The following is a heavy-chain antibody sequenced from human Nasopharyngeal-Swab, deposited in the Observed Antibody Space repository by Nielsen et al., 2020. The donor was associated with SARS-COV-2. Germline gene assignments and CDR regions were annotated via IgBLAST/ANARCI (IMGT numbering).Heavy chain of an antibody. CDR3: ARHPRYYDSSGYHFDY. V-gene: IGHV4-59*08. CDR1: GGSISSYY. CDR2: IYYSGST. D-gene: IGHD3-22*01. J-gene: IGHJ4*02. Sequence: GSLRLSCTVSGGSISSYYWSWIRQPPGKGLEWIGYIYYSGSTNYNPSLKRRVTISVDTSKNQFSLTLSSVTAADTAVYYCARHPRYYDSSGYHFDYWGQGTLVTVSS.